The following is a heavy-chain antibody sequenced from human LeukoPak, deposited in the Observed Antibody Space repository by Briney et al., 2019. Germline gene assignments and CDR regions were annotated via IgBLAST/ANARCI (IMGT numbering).Heavy chain of an antibody. CDR1: GGSITNDAYL. CDR2: IYYSGRT. J-gene: IGHJ3*02. Sequence: SETLSLTCTVSGGSITNDAYLWNWIRQQPGKGLEWIGYIYYSGRTFYNPSLKSRITISVDTSKDHFSLRLNSVTAADTAVYYCVRDSRILSAFDIWGQGTTVTVSS. CDR3: VRDSRILSAFDI. V-gene: IGHV4-31*03. D-gene: IGHD2-15*01.